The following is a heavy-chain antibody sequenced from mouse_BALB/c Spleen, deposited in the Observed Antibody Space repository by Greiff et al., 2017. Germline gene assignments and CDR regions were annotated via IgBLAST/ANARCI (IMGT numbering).Heavy chain of an antibody. CDR1: GYTFTSYW. CDR3: ARSVYYYGSSSYFDY. CDR2: INPSTGYT. D-gene: IGHD1-1*01. Sequence: QVQLQQSGAELAKPGASVKMSCKASGYTFTSYWMHWVKQRPGQGLEWIGYINPSTGYTEYNQKFKDKATLTADKSSSTAYMQLSSLTSEDSAVYYCARSVYYYGSSSYFDYWGQGTTLTVSS. J-gene: IGHJ2*01. V-gene: IGHV1-7*01.